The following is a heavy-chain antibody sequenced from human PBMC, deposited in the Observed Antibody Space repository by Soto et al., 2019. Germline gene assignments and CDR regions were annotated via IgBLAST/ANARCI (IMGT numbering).Heavy chain of an antibody. CDR3: ARVARDVRGVISPFDY. CDR1: GGSISSGGYY. V-gene: IGHV4-31*03. Sequence: KPSETLSLTCTVSGGSISSGGYYWSWIRQHPGKGLEWIGYIYYSGSTYYNPSLKSRVTISVDTSKNQFSLKLSSVTAADTAVYYCARVARDVRGVISPFDYWGQGTLVTVSS. CDR2: IYYSGST. D-gene: IGHD3-10*01. J-gene: IGHJ4*02.